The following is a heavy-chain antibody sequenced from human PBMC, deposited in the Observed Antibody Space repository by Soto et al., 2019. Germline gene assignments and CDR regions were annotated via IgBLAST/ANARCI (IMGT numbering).Heavy chain of an antibody. D-gene: IGHD3-22*01. Sequence: SETLSLTCTVSGVSGNSISSGDYYWSWIRQSPGKRLEWIGEINQSGVTDYNPTHNSRVTMSVDTSKNQFSLKLSSVTAADTAVYYCARNYDDATGHYRLFDYWGQGTPVTVSS. CDR3: ARNYDDATGHYRLFDY. CDR2: INQSGVT. CDR1: GVSGNSISSGDYY. J-gene: IGHJ4*02. V-gene: IGHV4-61*08.